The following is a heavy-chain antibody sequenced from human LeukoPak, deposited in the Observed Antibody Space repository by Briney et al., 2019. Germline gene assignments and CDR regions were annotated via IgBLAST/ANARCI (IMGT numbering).Heavy chain of an antibody. Sequence: PGGSLRLSCAASGFTFDDYAMHWVRQAPGKGLEWVSGISWSSDNIGYADSVKGRFTISRDNARNSLYLQMNSLRAEDTALYYCARDGESGRLQTNWFDPWGQGTLVTVSS. CDR3: ARDGESGRLQTNWFDP. CDR1: GFTFDDYA. V-gene: IGHV3-9*01. D-gene: IGHD4-11*01. J-gene: IGHJ5*02. CDR2: ISWSSDNI.